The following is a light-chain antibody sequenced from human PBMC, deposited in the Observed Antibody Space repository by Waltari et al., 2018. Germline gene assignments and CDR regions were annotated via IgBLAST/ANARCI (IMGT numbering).Light chain of an antibody. CDR2: AAY. CDR1: QSISSY. CDR3: QQSYSTPRT. J-gene: IGKJ1*01. Sequence: DIQMTQSPSSLSASVGDRVTITCRASQSISSYLNWYQQKPGKAPKLLIYAAYSVQSGVPSRFSGSGSGTDFTLTISSLQPEDFATYYCQQSYSTPRTFGQGTKVEIK. V-gene: IGKV1-39*01.